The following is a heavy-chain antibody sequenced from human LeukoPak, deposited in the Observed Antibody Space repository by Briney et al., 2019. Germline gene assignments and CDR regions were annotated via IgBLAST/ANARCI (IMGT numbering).Heavy chain of an antibody. J-gene: IGHJ3*02. CDR2: INHSGST. V-gene: IGHV4-34*01. CDR1: GGSFSGYY. CDR3: ASLTPLYSGSNDAFDI. D-gene: IGHD1-26*01. Sequence: SETLSLTCAVYGGSFSGYYWSWIRQPPGKGLEWIGEINHSGSTNYNPSLKSRVTISVDTSKNQFSLKLSSVTAADTAVYYCASLTPLYSGSNDAFDIWGQGTMVTVSS.